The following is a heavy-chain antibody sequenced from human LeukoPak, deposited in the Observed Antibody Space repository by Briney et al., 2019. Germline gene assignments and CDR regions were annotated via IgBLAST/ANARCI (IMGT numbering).Heavy chain of an antibody. J-gene: IGHJ4*02. Sequence: SETLSLTCAVYGGSFSGYYWSWIRQPPGKGLEWIGEINHSGSTNYNPSLKSRVTISVDTSKNQFSLKLSSVTAADTAVYYCARTGAKVPIDYWGQGTLVTVSS. V-gene: IGHV4-34*01. D-gene: IGHD1-26*01. CDR1: GGSFSGYY. CDR3: ARTGAKVPIDY. CDR2: INHSGST.